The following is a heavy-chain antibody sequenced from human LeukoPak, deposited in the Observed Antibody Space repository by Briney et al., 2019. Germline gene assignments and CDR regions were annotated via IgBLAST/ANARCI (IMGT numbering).Heavy chain of an antibody. Sequence: PSQTLSLTCTVSGGSISSGSYYWSWIRQPAGKGLEWIGRIYTSGSTNYNPSLKSRVTISVDTSKNQFSLKLSSVTAADTAVYYCARETRRFLDSGLNYYGNYYYYYGMDVWGQGTTVTVSS. D-gene: IGHD3-3*01. CDR2: IYTSGST. CDR1: GGSISSGSYY. V-gene: IGHV4-61*02. CDR3: ARETRRFLDSGLNYYGNYYYYYGMDV. J-gene: IGHJ6*02.